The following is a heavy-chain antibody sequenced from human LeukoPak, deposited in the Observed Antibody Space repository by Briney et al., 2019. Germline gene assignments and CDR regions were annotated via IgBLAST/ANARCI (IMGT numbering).Heavy chain of an antibody. J-gene: IGHJ4*02. CDR1: GFTFSSYA. CDR3: ARDSVTSGSYYRGGVVDY. CDR2: ISSNGGST. V-gene: IGHV3-64*01. Sequence: GGSLRLSCAASGFTFSSYAMHWVRQAPGKGLEYVSAISSNGGSTYYANSVKGRFTISRDNSKNTLYLQMGSLRAEDMAVYYCARDSVTSGSYYRGGVVDYWGQGTLVTVSS. D-gene: IGHD1-26*01.